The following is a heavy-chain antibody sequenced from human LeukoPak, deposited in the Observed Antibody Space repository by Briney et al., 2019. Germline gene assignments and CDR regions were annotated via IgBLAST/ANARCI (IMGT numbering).Heavy chain of an antibody. V-gene: IGHV1-8*01. Sequence: ASVKVSCKAPGYTFTSYDINWVRQATGQGLEWMGWMNPNSGNTGYAQRFRGRVTMTRNTSISTAYMELSSLRSEDTAVYYCARVEGSGWYRLGSYYYYGMDVWGQGTTVTVSS. CDR3: ARVEGSGWYRLGSYYYYGMDV. J-gene: IGHJ6*02. CDR2: MNPNSGNT. D-gene: IGHD6-19*01. CDR1: GYTFTSYD.